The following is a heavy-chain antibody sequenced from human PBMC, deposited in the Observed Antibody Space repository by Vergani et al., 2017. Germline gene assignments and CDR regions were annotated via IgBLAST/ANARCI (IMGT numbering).Heavy chain of an antibody. D-gene: IGHD6-6*01. Sequence: EVQLEESGGGLVLPGRSLGLSCVASGFTSAGYAMHWVRQAPGKGLEWVSGISWNSNSIGYADSVKGRFTISRDNAKNSLYLQMNSLRAEDTALYYCAKXLGTSSGGGWFAPWGQGPLVTVSS. CDR3: AKXLGTSSGGGWFAP. J-gene: IGHJ5*02. CDR1: GFTSAGYA. V-gene: IGHV3-9*02. CDR2: ISWNSNSI.